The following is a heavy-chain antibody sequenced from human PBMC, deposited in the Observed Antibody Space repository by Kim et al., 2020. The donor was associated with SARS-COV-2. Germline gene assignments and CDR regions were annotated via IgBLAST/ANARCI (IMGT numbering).Heavy chain of an antibody. V-gene: IGHV3-30-3*01. Sequence: GGSLRLSCAASGFTFSSYAMHWVRQAPGKGLEWVAVISYDGSNKYYADSVKGRFTISRDNSKNTLYLQMNSLRAEDTAVYYCARPYSGSYLGWFDPWGQGTLVTVSS. CDR3: ARPYSGSYLGWFDP. CDR1: GFTFSSYA. J-gene: IGHJ5*02. CDR2: ISYDGSNK. D-gene: IGHD1-26*01.